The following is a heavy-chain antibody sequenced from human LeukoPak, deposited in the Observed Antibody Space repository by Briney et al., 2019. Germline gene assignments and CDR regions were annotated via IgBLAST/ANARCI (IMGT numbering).Heavy chain of an antibody. CDR1: GGTFSSHA. J-gene: IGHJ5*02. D-gene: IGHD5-24*01. Sequence: AVNLSCKASGGTFSSHAISWVRQAPGQGLEWMGRIIPIIGIANYAQKFQGRVTITADKSTSTASMELSSLRSEDTAVYYCATLRRDGYPHWFDPWGQGTLVTVSS. V-gene: IGHV1-69*04. CDR2: IIPIIGIA. CDR3: ATLRRDGYPHWFDP.